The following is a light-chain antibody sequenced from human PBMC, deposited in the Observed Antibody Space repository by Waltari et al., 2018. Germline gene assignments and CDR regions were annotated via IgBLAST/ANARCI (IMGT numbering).Light chain of an antibody. Sequence: QSALTQPRSVSGSPGQSVTISCPGTSNDVGAYTYLSWYQQHPGKAPTLIIHDVTKRPSGVPDRFSGSKSGNTASLTISGLQGEDEADYYCCSYTGSHTLLFGGGTKLTVL. CDR2: DVT. J-gene: IGLJ3*02. CDR3: CSYTGSHTLL. V-gene: IGLV2-11*01. CDR1: SNDVGAYTY.